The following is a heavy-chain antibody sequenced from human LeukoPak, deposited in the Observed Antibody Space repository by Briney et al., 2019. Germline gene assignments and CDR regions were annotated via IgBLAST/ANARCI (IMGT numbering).Heavy chain of an antibody. D-gene: IGHD6-19*01. V-gene: IGHV5-51*01. CDR1: GYSFTSYW. CDR2: IYPGDSDT. J-gene: IGHJ6*02. CDR3: ARLSVITERLAVAGTEDYYYGMDV. Sequence: HGESLKISCKGSGYSFTSYWIGWVRQMPGKGLEWMGIIYPGDSDTRYSPSFQGQVTISADKSISTAYLQWSSLKASDTAMYYCARLSVITERLAVAGTEDYYYGMDVWGQGTTVTVSS.